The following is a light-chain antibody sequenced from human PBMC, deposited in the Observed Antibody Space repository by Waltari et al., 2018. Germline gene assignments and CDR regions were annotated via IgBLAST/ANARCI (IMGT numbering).Light chain of an antibody. CDR1: SSDVGNYKR. Sequence: QSALTQPASVSGSPGQSITISCTGTSSDVGNYKRVPWYQQHPGKAPKLMIYAVSKRTSVVSGRFSGAQSGDMASLTISGLQPEDEAEYFCSSYAGSSKGVFGGGTKVTVL. CDR3: SSYAGSSKGV. V-gene: IGLV2-23*02. J-gene: IGLJ2*01. CDR2: AVS.